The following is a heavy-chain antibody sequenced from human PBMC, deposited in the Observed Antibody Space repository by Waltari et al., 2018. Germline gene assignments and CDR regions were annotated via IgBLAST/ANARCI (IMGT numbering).Heavy chain of an antibody. CDR3: ARAPGVAAAAYFDY. CDR2: IFHAGFT. V-gene: IGHV4-38-2*01. CDR1: GYSIDRGYF. Sequence: QVQLQESGPGLVKPSETLSLTCDVSGYSIDRGYFWGWIRQPPGKGLEWIGTIFHAGFTYYGPSLKGRVTMSVDKSKNQFSLNLSSGTAADTAVYYCARAPGVAAAAYFDYWGQGILVTVSS. J-gene: IGHJ4*02. D-gene: IGHD6-13*01.